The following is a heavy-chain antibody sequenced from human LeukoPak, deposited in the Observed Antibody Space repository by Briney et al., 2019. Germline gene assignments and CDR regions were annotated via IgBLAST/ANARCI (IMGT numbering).Heavy chain of an antibody. J-gene: IGHJ6*03. CDR3: ARESSWYMDV. CDR1: GYTFTSYY. V-gene: IGHV1-46*01. CDR2: INPSGGST. Sequence: GASVKVSFKASGYTFTSYYMHWVRQAPGQGLEWMGIINPSGGSTSYAQKLQGRVTMTRDTSTSTVYMELSSLRSEDTAVYYCARESSWYMDVWGKGTTVTVSS. D-gene: IGHD3-10*01.